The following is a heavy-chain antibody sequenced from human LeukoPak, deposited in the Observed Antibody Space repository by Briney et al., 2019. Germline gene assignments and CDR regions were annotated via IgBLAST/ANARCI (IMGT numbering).Heavy chain of an antibody. D-gene: IGHD2-8*01. V-gene: IGHV3-7*01. CDR3: ARDSRYCTNYNCRGDAFEI. J-gene: IGHJ3*02. Sequence: PGGSLRLSCAASGFTFSSYWMSWVRQAPGKGLEWVANIKEDGSEKYYVDSVKGRFTISRDNAKNSLYLQMNSLRAEDTAVYYCARDSRYCTNYNCRGDAFEIWGQGTMVTVSS. CDR2: IKEDGSEK. CDR1: GFTFSSYW.